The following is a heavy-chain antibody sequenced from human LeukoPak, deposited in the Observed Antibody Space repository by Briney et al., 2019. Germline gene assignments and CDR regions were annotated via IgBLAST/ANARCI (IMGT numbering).Heavy chain of an antibody. D-gene: IGHD2-15*01. CDR2: ISGSGGST. CDR1: GFTFSSYA. CDR3: AKDILQARYCSGGSCYLFDY. V-gene: IGHV3-23*01. Sequence: PGRSLRLSCAASGFTFSSYAMSWVRQAPGKGLEWVSAISGSGGSTYYADSVKGRFTISRDNSKDTLYLQMNSLRAEDTAVYYCAKDILQARYCSGGSCYLFDYWGQGTLVTVSS. J-gene: IGHJ4*02.